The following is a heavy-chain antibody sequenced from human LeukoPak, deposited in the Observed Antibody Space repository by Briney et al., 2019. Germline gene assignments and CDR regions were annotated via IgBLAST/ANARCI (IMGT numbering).Heavy chain of an antibody. CDR3: ARVWELSFDH. D-gene: IGHD1-26*01. CDR2: SYSGGSR. J-gene: IGHJ4*02. Sequence: GGSLRLSCAASGFTVSTDHMSWVRQAPGKGLEWVAVSYSGGSRHYAESVKGRLTISRDNSKNTLYLQMNSLRAEDTALYYCARVWELSFDHWGQGTLVTVSS. V-gene: IGHV3-53*01. CDR1: GFTVSTDH.